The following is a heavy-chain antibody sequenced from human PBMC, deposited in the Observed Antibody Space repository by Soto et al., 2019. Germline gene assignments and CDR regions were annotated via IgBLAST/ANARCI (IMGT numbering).Heavy chain of an antibody. V-gene: IGHV1-18*01. D-gene: IGHD3-16*01. J-gene: IGHJ4*02. CDR2: ISGYNGNT. Sequence: QIQLVQSGPEVKKPGASVKVSCKTAGYTFTNYGVSWVRQAPGQGLEWMGWISGYNGNTNYAQNLQDRVTMTTDTSTSTVYMELRSLTSDDTAVYYCARGGGGFDDYWGQGTLVGVSS. CDR3: ARGGGGFDDY. CDR1: GYTFTNYG.